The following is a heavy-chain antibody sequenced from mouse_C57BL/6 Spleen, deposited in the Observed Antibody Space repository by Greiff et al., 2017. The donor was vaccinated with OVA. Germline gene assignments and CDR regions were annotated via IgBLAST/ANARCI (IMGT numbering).Heavy chain of an antibody. CDR3: ARSDYYSNGYWYFDV. Sequence: VQLQQSGPELVKPGASVKISCKASGYTFTDYYMNWVKQSHGKSLEWIGDINPNNGGTSYTPKFKGKATLTVDKSSSTAYMELRSLTSEDSAVYYCARSDYYSNGYWYFDVWGTGTTVTVSS. CDR1: GYTFTDYY. D-gene: IGHD2-5*01. J-gene: IGHJ1*03. CDR2: INPNNGGT. V-gene: IGHV1-26*01.